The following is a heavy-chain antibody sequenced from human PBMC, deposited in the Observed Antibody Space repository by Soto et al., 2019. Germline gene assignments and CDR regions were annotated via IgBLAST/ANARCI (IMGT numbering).Heavy chain of an antibody. CDR2: IYYSGST. V-gene: IGHV4-31*03. Sequence: PSETLSLTCTVSGGSISSGGYYWSWIRQHPGKGLEWIGYIYYSGSTYYNPSLKSRVTISVDTSKNQFSLKLSSVNAADTAVYYCATHEYYDFWSGYYPFDYWGQGTLVTVSS. D-gene: IGHD3-3*01. CDR3: ATHEYYDFWSGYYPFDY. CDR1: GGSISSGGYY. J-gene: IGHJ4*02.